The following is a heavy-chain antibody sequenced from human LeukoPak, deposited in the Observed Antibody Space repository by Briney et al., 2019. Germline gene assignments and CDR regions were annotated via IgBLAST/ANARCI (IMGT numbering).Heavy chain of an antibody. CDR1: GGSFSGYY. D-gene: IGHD3-10*01. Sequence: PSETLSLTCAVYGGSFSGYYWSWIRQPPGEGLEWIGEINHSGSTNYNPSLKSRVTISVDTSKNQFSLKLSSVTAADTAVYYCARGGFGFGELVPSDWFDPWGQGTLVTVSS. CDR2: INHSGST. J-gene: IGHJ5*02. CDR3: ARGGFGFGELVPSDWFDP. V-gene: IGHV4-34*01.